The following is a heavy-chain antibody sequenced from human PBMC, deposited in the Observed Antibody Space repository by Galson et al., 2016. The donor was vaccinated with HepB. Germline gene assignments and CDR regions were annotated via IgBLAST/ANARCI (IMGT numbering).Heavy chain of an antibody. V-gene: IGHV3-64D*09. Sequence: RLSXAASGXTFNSYWMHWVRQAPGKGLEFVSAIGSDGRSTHYADSLRGRFTVSRDNSKNMLYLQMSSLRAEDTAVDYCCQYEFEFWGQGTLVTVSS. J-gene: IGHJ4*02. CDR2: IGSDGRST. CDR1: GXTFNSYW. D-gene: IGHD3-3*01. CDR3: CQYEFEF.